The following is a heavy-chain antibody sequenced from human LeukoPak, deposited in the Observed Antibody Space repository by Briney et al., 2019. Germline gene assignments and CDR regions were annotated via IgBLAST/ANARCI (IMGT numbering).Heavy chain of an antibody. D-gene: IGHD4-17*01. CDR2: INPNSGGT. V-gene: IGHV1-2*02. Sequence: ASVKVSCKASGYTFTGYYMHWVRQAPGQGLEWMGWINPNSGGTNYAQKFQGRVTMTRDTSISTAYMELSRLRSDDTAVYYCARDRGDYGDYLESDYWGQGTLVTVSS. CDR1: GYTFTGYY. J-gene: IGHJ4*02. CDR3: ARDRGDYGDYLESDY.